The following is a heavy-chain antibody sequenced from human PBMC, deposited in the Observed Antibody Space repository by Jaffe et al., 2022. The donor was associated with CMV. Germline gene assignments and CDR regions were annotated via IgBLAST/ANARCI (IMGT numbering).Heavy chain of an antibody. V-gene: IGHV4-31*03. D-gene: IGHD3-3*02. CDR3: ARDFSMYFYYGLGV. J-gene: IGHJ6*02. Sequence: QVQLQESGPGQVRPSQTLSLTCSVSGVSVSSTGYSWSWIRHLPGRGLEWIGYIYHSGDTDINPSLESRVTMSLDTSANRFSLKLTSVTAADTAVYYCARDFSMYFYYGLGVWGQGTTVTVSS. CDR1: GVSVSSTGYS. CDR2: IYHSGDT.